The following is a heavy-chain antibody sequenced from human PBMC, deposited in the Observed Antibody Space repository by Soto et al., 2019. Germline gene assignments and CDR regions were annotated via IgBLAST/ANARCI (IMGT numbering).Heavy chain of an antibody. CDR1: GYTVPSSG. V-gene: IGHV1-18*01. D-gene: IGHD6-19*01. CDR3: ARDCTGYSSGCFDP. Sequence: ASVTVACKTSGYTVPSSGIRWVRHAPGQGLEWMGWISAYDGNTNYAQKLQGRVTMTTDTSTSTAYMGLRSLRSDDTAVYYCARDCTGYSSGCFDPWGQGTLVTVSA. CDR2: ISAYDGNT. J-gene: IGHJ5*02.